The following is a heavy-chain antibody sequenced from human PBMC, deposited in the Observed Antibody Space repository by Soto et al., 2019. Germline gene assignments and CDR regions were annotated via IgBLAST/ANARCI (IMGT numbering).Heavy chain of an antibody. D-gene: IGHD2-2*01. CDR1: GGSISSSSYY. J-gene: IGHJ5*02. CDR2: IYYSGST. CDR3: ARHFFVVVPAAIYNWFDP. V-gene: IGHV4-39*01. Sequence: SETLSLTCTVSGGSISSSSYYWGWIRQPPGKGLEWIGSIYYSGSTYYNPSLKSRVTISVDTSKNQFSLKLSSVTAADTAVYYFARHFFVVVPAAIYNWFDPWGQGTLVTVSS.